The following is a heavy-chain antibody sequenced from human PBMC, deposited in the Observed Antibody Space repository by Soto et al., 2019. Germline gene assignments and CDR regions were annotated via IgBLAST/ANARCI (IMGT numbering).Heavy chain of an antibody. J-gene: IGHJ4*02. Sequence: QLQLQESGPGLVKPSETQSLTCTVSGGSISSNSYYWAWIRQPPGKGLEWIGSGYHGGNTYYNPSHKSRVTISVDTSTNQFSLNLNSVTAADTAVYYCARHLSGYGYLYFEYWGQGILVTVSS. CDR2: GYHGGNT. V-gene: IGHV4-39*01. D-gene: IGHD5-18*01. CDR1: GGSISSNSYY. CDR3: ARHLSGYGYLYFEY.